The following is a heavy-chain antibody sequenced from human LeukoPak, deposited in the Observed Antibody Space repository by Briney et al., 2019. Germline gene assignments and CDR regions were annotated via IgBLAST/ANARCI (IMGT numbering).Heavy chain of an antibody. CDR2: IYSGGST. Sequence: GGSLRLSCAASGFTVSSNYMSWVRPAPGKGLEWVSVIYSGGSTYYADSVKGRSTISRDNAKTSLYLQINSLRAEDTAVYYCASHPVRGPVYSDSSGYPDYWGQGTLVTVSS. J-gene: IGHJ4*02. CDR1: GFTVSSNY. CDR3: ASHPVRGPVYSDSSGYPDY. D-gene: IGHD3-22*01. V-gene: IGHV3-53*01.